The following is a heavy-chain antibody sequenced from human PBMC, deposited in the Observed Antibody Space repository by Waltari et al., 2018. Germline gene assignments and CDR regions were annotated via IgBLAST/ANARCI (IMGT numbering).Heavy chain of an antibody. D-gene: IGHD6-13*01. Sequence: QVQLQESGPGLVKPSETLSLTCTVSGGSIRSYYWSWIRQPPGKGLEWIGYIYYSGSTNYNPSRKSRVTISVDTSKNQFSLKLSSVTAADTAVYYCARVRLTSSIAAAGALKRPYYYYGMDVWGQGTTVTVSS. CDR1: GGSIRSYY. V-gene: IGHV4-59*01. J-gene: IGHJ6*02. CDR2: IYYSGST. CDR3: ARVRLTSSIAAAGALKRPYYYYGMDV.